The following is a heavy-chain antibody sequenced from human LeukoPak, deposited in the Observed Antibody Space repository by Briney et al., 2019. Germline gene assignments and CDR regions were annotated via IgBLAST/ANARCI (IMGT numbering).Heavy chain of an antibody. Sequence: GGSLRLSCAASGFTFDDYGMSWVRQVAGKGLEWVSRINSDGSSTSYADSVKGRFTISRDNAKNTLYLQMNSLRAEDTAVYYCARDYDILTGWDFDYWGQGTLVTVSS. J-gene: IGHJ4*02. V-gene: IGHV3-74*01. D-gene: IGHD3-9*01. CDR2: INSDGSST. CDR3: ARDYDILTGWDFDY. CDR1: GFTFDDYG.